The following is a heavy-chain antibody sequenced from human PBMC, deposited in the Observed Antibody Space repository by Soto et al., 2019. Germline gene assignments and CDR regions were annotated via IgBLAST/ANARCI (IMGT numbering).Heavy chain of an antibody. D-gene: IGHD3-22*01. Sequence: GESLKISCKGSGYSFTSYWISWVRQMPGKGLEWLGRIDPSDSYTNYSPSFQGDVTISADKSISTAYLQWSSLKASDTAMYYCARSEIVVVIKDYYYYYGMDVWGQGTTVTVSS. J-gene: IGHJ6*02. CDR1: GYSFTSYW. CDR3: ARSEIVVVIKDYYYYYGMDV. V-gene: IGHV5-10-1*01. CDR2: IDPSDSYT.